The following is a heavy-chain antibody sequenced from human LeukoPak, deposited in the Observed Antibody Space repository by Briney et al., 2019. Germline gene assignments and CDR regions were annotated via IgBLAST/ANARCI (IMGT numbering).Heavy chain of an antibody. D-gene: IGHD3-16*01. J-gene: IGHJ3*02. V-gene: IGHV4-39*07. CDR3: ARDRRGAYDYVWGSYLWAFDI. Sequence: SETLSLTCTVSGGSISSSSYYWGWIRQPPGKGLEWIGSIYYSGSTYYNPSLKSRVTISVDTSKNQFSLKLSSVTAADTAVYYCARDRRGAYDYVWGSYLWAFDIWGQGTMVTVSS. CDR2: IYYSGST. CDR1: GGSISSSSYY.